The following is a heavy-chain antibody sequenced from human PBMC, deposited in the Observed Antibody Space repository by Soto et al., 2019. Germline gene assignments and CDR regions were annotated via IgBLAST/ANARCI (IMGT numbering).Heavy chain of an antibody. CDR2: IYYSGST. V-gene: IGHV4-39*01. D-gene: IGHD2-8*01. CDR1: GGSISSSSYY. CDR3: ASLTNGVCYERLCWWFDP. J-gene: IGHJ5*02. Sequence: SETLSLTCTVSGGSISSSSYYWGWIRQPPGKGLEWIGSIYYSGSTYYNPSLKSRVTISVDTSKNQFSLKLSSVTAADTAVYYCASLTNGVCYERLCWWFDPWGQGTLVTVSS.